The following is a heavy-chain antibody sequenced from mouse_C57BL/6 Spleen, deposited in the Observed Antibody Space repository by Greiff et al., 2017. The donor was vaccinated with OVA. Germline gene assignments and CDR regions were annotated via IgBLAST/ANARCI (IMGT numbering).Heavy chain of an antibody. CDR3: ARDGRITTVVPFAY. Sequence: EVQRVESGPGLVKPSQSLSLTCSVTGYSITSGYYWNWIRQFPGNKLEWMGYISYDGSNNYNPSLKNRISITRDTSKNQFFLKLNSVTTEDTATYYCARDGRITTVVPFAYWGQGTLVTVSA. CDR1: GYSITSGYY. CDR2: ISYDGSN. J-gene: IGHJ3*01. D-gene: IGHD1-1*01. V-gene: IGHV3-6*01.